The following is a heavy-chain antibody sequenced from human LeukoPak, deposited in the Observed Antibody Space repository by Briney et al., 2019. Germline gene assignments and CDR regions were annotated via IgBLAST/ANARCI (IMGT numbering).Heavy chain of an antibody. Sequence: SETLSLTCTVFGGSISSSSYYWGWIRQPPGKGLEWIGSIYYSGSTYYNPSLKSRVTISVDTSKNQFSLKLSSVTAADTAVYYCASESIAVAGPLPHWGQGTLVTVSS. V-gene: IGHV4-39*01. CDR3: ASESIAVAGPLPH. J-gene: IGHJ4*02. D-gene: IGHD6-19*01. CDR2: IYYSGST. CDR1: GGSISSSSYY.